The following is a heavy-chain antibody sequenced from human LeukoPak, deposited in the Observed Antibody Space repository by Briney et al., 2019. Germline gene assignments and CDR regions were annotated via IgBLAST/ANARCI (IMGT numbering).Heavy chain of an antibody. CDR1: GFTFSSYA. J-gene: IGHJ5*02. CDR2: INFSGGST. V-gene: IGHV3-23*01. CDR3: AKHGGSTSCYTWGCWFDP. Sequence: GGSLRLSCAASGFTFSSYAMSWVRQAPGKGLEWVSAINFSGGSTYYADSVKGRLTISRDNSKNTLYLQMNSLRDEDTAVYYCAKHGGSTSCYTWGCWFDPWGQGTLVTVSS. D-gene: IGHD2-2*02.